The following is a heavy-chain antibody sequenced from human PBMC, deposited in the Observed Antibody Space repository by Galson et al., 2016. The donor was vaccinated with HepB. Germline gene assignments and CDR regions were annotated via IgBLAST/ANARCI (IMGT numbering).Heavy chain of an antibody. V-gene: IGHV4-39*01. CDR2: IHHSGTT. D-gene: IGHD1-1*01. CDR3: ARHPRVLGNWYYFDY. Sequence: SETLSLTCTVSGGSITINSYHWGWIRQAPGKGLDWIGSIHHSGTTYYNPPLKRRVTISVDTSNNQFSLKGKSVTAADTAVYYCARHPRVLGNWYYFDYWGQGKLVTVSS. CDR1: GGSITINSYH. J-gene: IGHJ4*02.